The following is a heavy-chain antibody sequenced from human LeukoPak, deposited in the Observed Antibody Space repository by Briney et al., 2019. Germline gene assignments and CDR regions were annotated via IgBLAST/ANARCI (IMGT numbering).Heavy chain of an antibody. D-gene: IGHD2-15*01. Sequence: SETLSLTCTVSGGSISSSSYYWGWIRQPPGKGLEWIGSIYYSGSTYYNPSLKSRVTISVDTSKNQFSLKLSSVTAADTAVYYCARLGGGSSRYQFYYYYYYMDVWGKGTTVTISS. V-gene: IGHV4-39*01. CDR2: IYYSGST. CDR3: ARLGGGSSRYQFYYYYYYMDV. J-gene: IGHJ6*03. CDR1: GGSISSSSYY.